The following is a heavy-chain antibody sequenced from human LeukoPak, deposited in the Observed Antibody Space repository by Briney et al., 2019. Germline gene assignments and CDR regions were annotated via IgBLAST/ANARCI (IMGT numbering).Heavy chain of an antibody. CDR2: ISAYNGNT. V-gene: IGHV1-18*01. Sequence: ASVKVSCKASGYTFTSYGISWVRQAPGQGLEWMGRISAYNGNTNYAQRLQGRVTMTTDTSTSTAYMELRSLRSDDTAVYYCARAPDYYDSSGYYYNHAEYFQHWGQGTLVTVSS. J-gene: IGHJ1*01. CDR3: ARAPDYYDSSGYYYNHAEYFQH. CDR1: GYTFTSYG. D-gene: IGHD3-22*01.